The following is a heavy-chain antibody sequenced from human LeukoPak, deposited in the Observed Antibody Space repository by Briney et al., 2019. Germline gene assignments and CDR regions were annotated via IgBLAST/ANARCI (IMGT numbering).Heavy chain of an antibody. Sequence: GGSLRLSCAASGFTFSSYAMHWVRQAPGKGLEWVSFISSDGSQKYYADSVKGRFTISRDNPKNTLYLQMNSLRAEDTAVYYCAKSASFVAGLFDYWGQGTLVTVSS. CDR3: AKSASFVAGLFDY. J-gene: IGHJ4*02. D-gene: IGHD6-19*01. V-gene: IGHV3-30*02. CDR1: GFTFSSYA. CDR2: ISSDGSQK.